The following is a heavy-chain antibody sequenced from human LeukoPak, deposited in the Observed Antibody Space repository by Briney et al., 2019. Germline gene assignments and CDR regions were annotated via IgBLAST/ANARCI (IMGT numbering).Heavy chain of an antibody. J-gene: IGHJ4*02. CDR3: ARVAEYSSGWYDPFDY. V-gene: IGHV7-4-1*02. D-gene: IGHD6-19*01. CDR1: GYTFTSYA. Sequence: ASVKVSCKASGYTFTSYAMNWVRQAPGQGLEWMGWINTNTGNPTYAQGFTGRCVFSLDTSVSTAYLQISSLKAEDTAVYSCARVAEYSSGWYDPFDYWGQGTLVTVSS. CDR2: INTNTGNP.